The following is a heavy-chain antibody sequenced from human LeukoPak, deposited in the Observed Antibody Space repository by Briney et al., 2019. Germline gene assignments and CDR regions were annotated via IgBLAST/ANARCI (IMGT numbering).Heavy chain of an antibody. Sequence: ASVKVSCTASGYTFTSYGISWVRQAPGQGLEWMGWISAYNGNTNYAQKLQGRVTMTTDTSTSTAYMELRSLGSDDTAVYYCARAGYYDSSGYTNFDYWGRGTLVTVSS. D-gene: IGHD3-22*01. CDR2: ISAYNGNT. J-gene: IGHJ4*02. V-gene: IGHV1-18*01. CDR3: ARAGYYDSSGYTNFDY. CDR1: GYTFTSYG.